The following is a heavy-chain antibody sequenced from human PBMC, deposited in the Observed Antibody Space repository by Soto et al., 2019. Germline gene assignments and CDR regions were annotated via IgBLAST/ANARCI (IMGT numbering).Heavy chain of an antibody. CDR2: ISVYNGHT. Sequence: QVQLVQSGAEVKKPGASVKVSCKASGYPFPRYDLSWVRQAPGQGLEWMGWISVYNGHTKYAQKLQGRVTMTTDTPTSTAYRELRTLRSDDTAVYFCAREFEGYSNTCPFAPWGREPLVPVSS. V-gene: IGHV1-18*01. D-gene: IGHD6-13*01. J-gene: IGHJ5*02. CDR3: AREFEGYSNTCPFAP. CDR1: GYPFPRYD.